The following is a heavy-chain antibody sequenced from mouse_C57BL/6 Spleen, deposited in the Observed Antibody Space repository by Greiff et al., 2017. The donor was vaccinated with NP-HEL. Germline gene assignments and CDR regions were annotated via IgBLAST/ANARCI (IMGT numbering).Heavy chain of an antibody. CDR1: GYTFTDYY. D-gene: IGHD2-1*01. J-gene: IGHJ2*01. Sequence: VQLQQSGPVLVKPGASVKMSCKASGYTFTDYYMNWVKQSHGKSLEWIGVINPYNGGTSYNQKFKGKATLTVDKSSSTAYMELNSLTSEDSAVYYCARRYYGNYDYFDYWGQGTTLTVSS. CDR3: ARRYYGNYDYFDY. CDR2: INPYNGGT. V-gene: IGHV1-19*01.